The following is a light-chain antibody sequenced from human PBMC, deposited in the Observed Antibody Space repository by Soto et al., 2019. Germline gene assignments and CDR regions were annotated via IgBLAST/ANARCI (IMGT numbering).Light chain of an antibody. J-gene: IGKJ5*01. CDR1: QSIGGNF. V-gene: IGKV3-20*01. CDR2: DAS. Sequence: EFVLTQSPGTLSLSPGERATLSCRASQSIGGNFVAWYQEKPGQAPRLLIYDASSRATGIPDRFSGSGSGTDFTLTVSRLEPEDSAMYYCQRYGTSAPITFGQGTRLEIE. CDR3: QRYGTSAPIT.